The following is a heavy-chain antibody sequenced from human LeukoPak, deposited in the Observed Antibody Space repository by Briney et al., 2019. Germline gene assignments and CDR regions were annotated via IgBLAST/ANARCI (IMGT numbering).Heavy chain of an antibody. J-gene: IGHJ4*02. CDR1: GYTLTELS. CDR3: ATGPGDGGGVEL. Sequence: ASVKVSCKVSGYTLTELSIHWVRQAPGKGLEWMGGFDPEDGETIYAQKFQGRVTMTEDTSTDTAYMELSSLRSEDTAVYYCATGPGDGGGVELWGQGTLVTVSS. CDR2: FDPEDGET. D-gene: IGHD3-16*01. V-gene: IGHV1-24*01.